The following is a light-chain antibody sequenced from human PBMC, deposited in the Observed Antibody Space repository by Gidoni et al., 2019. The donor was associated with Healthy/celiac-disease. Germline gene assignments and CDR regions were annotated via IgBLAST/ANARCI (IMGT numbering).Light chain of an antibody. Sequence: SVLTQPPSVSPAPGQKVTISCSGSSSNIGNNYVSWYQQLPGTAPKLLIYDNNKRPSGIPDRFSGSKSGTSATLGITGLQTGDEADYYCGTWDSSLSAYVFGTGTKVTVL. CDR3: GTWDSSLSAYV. CDR1: SSNIGNNY. V-gene: IGLV1-51*01. CDR2: DNN. J-gene: IGLJ1*01.